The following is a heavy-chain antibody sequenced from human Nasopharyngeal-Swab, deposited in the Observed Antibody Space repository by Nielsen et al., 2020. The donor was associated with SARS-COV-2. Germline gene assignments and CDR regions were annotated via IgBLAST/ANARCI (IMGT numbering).Heavy chain of an antibody. Sequence: ASVKVSCKASGYTFTSYAMHWVRQAPGQRLEWMGWINAGNGNTKYSQKFQGRVTMTTDTSTSTAYMELRSLRSDDTAVYYCARDVSENRNTIFGVPKHYYGMDVWGQGTTVTVSS. CDR2: INAGNGNT. CDR1: GYTFTSYA. D-gene: IGHD3-3*01. J-gene: IGHJ6*02. V-gene: IGHV1-3*01. CDR3: ARDVSENRNTIFGVPKHYYGMDV.